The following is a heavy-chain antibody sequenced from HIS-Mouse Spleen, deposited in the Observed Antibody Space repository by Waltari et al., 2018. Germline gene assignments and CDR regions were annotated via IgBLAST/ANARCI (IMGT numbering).Heavy chain of an antibody. Sequence: QLQLQESGPGLGKPSETLSLTCTVSGGSISSTSYYWGWIRQPPGKGLGWIGSIYYSGSTYYNPSLKSRVTISVDTSKNQFSLKLSSVTAADTAVYYCAREIPYSSSWYDWYFDLWGRGTLVTVSS. J-gene: IGHJ2*01. D-gene: IGHD6-13*01. V-gene: IGHV4-39*07. CDR3: AREIPYSSSWYDWYFDL. CDR2: IYYSGST. CDR1: GGSISSTSYY.